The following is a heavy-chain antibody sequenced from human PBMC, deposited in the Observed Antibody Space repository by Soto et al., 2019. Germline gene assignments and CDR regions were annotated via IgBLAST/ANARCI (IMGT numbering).Heavy chain of an antibody. CDR2: IDYSGST. Sequence: QVQLQESGPGLVKPSQTLSLTCTVSGDSISSGGYYWSWIRQHPGKGLEWIGYIDYSGSTYYNPSLKSRVTISVDTSKNQFSLKLSSVTAADTAVYYCAREGQSYYYDSSGSRDAPNWFDPWGQGTLVTVSS. D-gene: IGHD3-22*01. J-gene: IGHJ5*02. V-gene: IGHV4-31*03. CDR1: GDSISSGGYY. CDR3: AREGQSYYYDSSGSRDAPNWFDP.